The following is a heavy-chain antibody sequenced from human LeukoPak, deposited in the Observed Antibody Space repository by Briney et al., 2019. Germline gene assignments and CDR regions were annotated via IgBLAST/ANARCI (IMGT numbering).Heavy chain of an antibody. CDR3: ARGSSGMIFDY. V-gene: IGHV4-31*03. D-gene: IGHD3-22*01. CDR1: GGSISSGGYY. CDR2: IYYSGST. Sequence: PSQTLFLTCTVSGGSISSGGYYWSWIRQHPGKGLEWIGYIYYSGSTYYNPSLKSRVTISVDTSKNQFSLKLSSVTAADTAVYYCARGSSGMIFDYWGQGTLVTVSS. J-gene: IGHJ4*02.